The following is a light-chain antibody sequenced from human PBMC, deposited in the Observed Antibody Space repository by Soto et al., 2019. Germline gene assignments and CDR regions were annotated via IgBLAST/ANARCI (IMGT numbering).Light chain of an antibody. J-gene: IGKJ5*01. CDR1: QSISTW. CDR3: QQYNVFPIT. Sequence: DIQMTQSPSTLSASIGDRVTITCRASQSISTWLAWYQQKSGKAPKLLIYKASTLESGVPSRFSGSGSGTDFTLTISGLQPDDLANYYCQQYNVFPITFGQGTRLDIK. V-gene: IGKV1-5*03. CDR2: KAS.